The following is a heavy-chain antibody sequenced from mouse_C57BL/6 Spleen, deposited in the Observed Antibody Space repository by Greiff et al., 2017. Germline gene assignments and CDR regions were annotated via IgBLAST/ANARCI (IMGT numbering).Heavy chain of an antibody. J-gene: IGHJ4*01. V-gene: IGHV1-76*01. CDR2: IYPGSGNT. Sequence: VQLKESGAELVRPGASVTLSCKASGYTFTDYYINWVKQRPGQGLAWISRIYPGSGNTSYNEKFKGKATLTAEKSSSTAYMQLSSLTSEDSAVYFCARKAGYAMDYWGQGTSVTVSS. CDR3: ARKAGYAMDY. CDR1: GYTFTDYY.